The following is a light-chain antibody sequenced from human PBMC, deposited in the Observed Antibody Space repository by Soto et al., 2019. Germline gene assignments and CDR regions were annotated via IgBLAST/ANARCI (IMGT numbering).Light chain of an antibody. V-gene: IGLV2-14*01. CDR1: SSDVGGHDY. CDR3: SSYTDSNSFYV. J-gene: IGLJ1*01. CDR2: EVS. Sequence: LTQPASVSGSPGQSITISCNGTSSDVGGHDYVSWYQQHPGKAPKLTIFEVSNRPSGVSNRFSGSKSGNTASLTISGLQVEDEADYYCSSYTDSNSFYVFGSGTKVTVL.